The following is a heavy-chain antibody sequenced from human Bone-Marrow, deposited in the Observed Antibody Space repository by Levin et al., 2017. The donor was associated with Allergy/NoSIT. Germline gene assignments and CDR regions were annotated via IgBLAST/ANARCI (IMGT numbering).Heavy chain of an antibody. V-gene: IGHV3-74*01. D-gene: IGHD2-2*01. CDR1: GFTFSPYY. Sequence: GGSLRLSCAAPGFTFSPYYMHWVRQAPGKGLAWVSHIHSDTSITNYADSVKGRFTISRDNAKNTLYLQMNSLRAEDTAVYYCARGGCSATSCLDYWGQGTLVTVSS. CDR2: IHSDTSIT. CDR3: ARGGCSATSCLDY. J-gene: IGHJ4*02.